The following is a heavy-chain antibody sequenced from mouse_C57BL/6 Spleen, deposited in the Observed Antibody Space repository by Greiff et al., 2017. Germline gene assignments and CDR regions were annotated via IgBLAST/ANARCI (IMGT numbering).Heavy chain of an antibody. CDR1: GYTFTDHT. D-gene: IGHD3-2*02. CDR2: IYPRDGCT. V-gene: IGHV1-78*01. Sequence: QVQLKESDAELVKPGASVKISCKVSGYTFTDHTIHWMKQRPEQGLEWIGYIYPRDGCTKYNEKFKGKATLTADKTSSTAYMQINSLTYEDSAVYFCAEAGARWYFAVWGTGTTVTVSS. CDR3: AEAGARWYFAV. J-gene: IGHJ1*03.